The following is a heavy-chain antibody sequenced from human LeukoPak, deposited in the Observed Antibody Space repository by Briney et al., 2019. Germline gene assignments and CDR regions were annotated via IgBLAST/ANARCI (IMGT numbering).Heavy chain of an antibody. J-gene: IGHJ5*02. CDR3: ARVSGTSGPPTGFDP. CDR1: GFTFSSYS. D-gene: IGHD2-2*01. CDR2: ISSSSSYI. Sequence: GGSLRLSCAASGFTFSSYSMNWVRQAPGKGLEWVSSISSSSSYIYYADSVKGRFTISRDNAKNSLYLQMNSLRAGDTAVYYCARVSGTSGPPTGFDPWGQGTLVTVSS. V-gene: IGHV3-21*01.